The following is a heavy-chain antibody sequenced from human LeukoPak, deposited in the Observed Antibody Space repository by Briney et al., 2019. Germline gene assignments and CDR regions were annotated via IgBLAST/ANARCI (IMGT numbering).Heavy chain of an antibody. D-gene: IGHD3-16*01. Sequence: SETLSLTCAVYGGSFSGYYWSWIRQPPGKGLEWIGEINHSGSTNYNPSLKSRVTISVDTSKNQFSLKLSSVTAADTAVYYCAREVGGIFDYWGQGTLVTVSS. V-gene: IGHV4-34*09. J-gene: IGHJ4*02. CDR2: INHSGST. CDR1: GGSFSGYY. CDR3: AREVGGIFDY.